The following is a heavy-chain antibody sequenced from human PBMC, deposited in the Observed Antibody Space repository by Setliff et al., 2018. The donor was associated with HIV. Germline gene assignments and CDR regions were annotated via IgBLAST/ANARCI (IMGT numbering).Heavy chain of an antibody. CDR1: GGSISSYY. CDR3: ARGLGIAAAGSRRQDNWFDP. J-gene: IGHJ5*02. Sequence: PSETLSLTCTVSGGSISSYYWSWIRQPAGKGLEWIGHIYTSGSTNYNPSLKSRVTISVDTSKNQFSLRLSSVTAADTAMYYCARGLGIAAAGSRRQDNWFDPWGQGTLVTVSS. V-gene: IGHV4-4*07. CDR2: IYTSGST. D-gene: IGHD6-13*01.